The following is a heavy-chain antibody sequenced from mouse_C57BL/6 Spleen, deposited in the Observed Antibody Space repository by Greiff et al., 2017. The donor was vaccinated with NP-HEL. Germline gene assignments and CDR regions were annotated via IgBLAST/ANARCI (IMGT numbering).Heavy chain of an antibody. CDR2: INPSNGGT. D-gene: IGHD1-1*01. CDR3: ARGFITTVVADY. Sequence: VKLQQPGTELVKPGASVKLSCKASGYTFTSYWMHWVKQRPGQGLEWIGNINPSNGGTNYNEKFKSKATLTVDKSSSTAYMQLSSLTSEDSAVYYCARGFITTVVADYWGQGTTLTVSS. V-gene: IGHV1-53*01. J-gene: IGHJ2*01. CDR1: GYTFTSYW.